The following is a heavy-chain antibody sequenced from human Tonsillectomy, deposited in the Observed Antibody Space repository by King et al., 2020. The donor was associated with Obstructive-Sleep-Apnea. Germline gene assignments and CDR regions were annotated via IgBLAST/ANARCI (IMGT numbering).Heavy chain of an antibody. CDR2: IYYSGST. V-gene: IGHV4-31*03. J-gene: IGHJ6*02. D-gene: IGHD6-6*01. CDR1: GGSISSGGYY. CDR3: ARDSSSNYYYGMDV. Sequence: VQLQESGPVLVKPSQTLSLTCTVSGGSISSGGYYWSWIRQHPGKGLEWIGYIYYSGSTYYNPALKSRVTISVDTSKNQFSLKLSSVTAADTAVYYCARDSSSNYYYGMDVWGQGTTVTVSS.